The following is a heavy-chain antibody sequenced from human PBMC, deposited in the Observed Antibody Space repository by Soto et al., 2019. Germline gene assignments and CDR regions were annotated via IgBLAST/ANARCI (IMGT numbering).Heavy chain of an antibody. Sequence: EVQLLESGGGLVQPGGSLRLSCAASGFTFSSYAMSWVRQAPGKGLEWVSAISGSGGSTYYADSVKGRFTISRDNSKNTLYLQINSLRAEDTAVYYCAKADYDYIWGRKTGEQLYYYYYMDVWGKGTTVTVSS. CDR2: ISGSGGST. CDR1: GFTFSSYA. CDR3: AKADYDYIWGRKTGEQLYYYYYMDV. J-gene: IGHJ6*03. D-gene: IGHD3-16*01. V-gene: IGHV3-23*01.